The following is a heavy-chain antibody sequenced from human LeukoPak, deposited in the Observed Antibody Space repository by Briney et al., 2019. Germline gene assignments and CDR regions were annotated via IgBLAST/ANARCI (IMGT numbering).Heavy chain of an antibody. CDR3: ARPRGGYYDSSGLDAFDI. V-gene: IGHV3-66*02. J-gene: IGHJ3*02. Sequence: GGSLRLSCAASRFTVSSNYMSWVRQAPGKGLEWVSVIYSGGSTYYADSVKGRFTISRDNSKNTLYLQMNSLRAEDTAVYYCARPRGGYYDSSGLDAFDIWGQGTMVTVSS. CDR2: IYSGGST. CDR1: RFTVSSNY. D-gene: IGHD3-22*01.